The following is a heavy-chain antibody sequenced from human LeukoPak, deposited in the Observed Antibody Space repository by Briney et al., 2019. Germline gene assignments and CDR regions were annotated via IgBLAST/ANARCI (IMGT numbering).Heavy chain of an antibody. J-gene: IGHJ3*02. D-gene: IGHD2-21*01. CDR3: ARSLPYVIDGPFDI. Sequence: SETLSLTCTVSGGSISSYYWSWIRQPPGKGLEWIGYIYYSGSTNYNPSLKSRVTISVDTSKNQFSLKLSSVTAADTAVYYCARSLPYVIDGPFDIWGQGTMVTVSS. V-gene: IGHV4-59*08. CDR2: IYYSGST. CDR1: GGSISSYY.